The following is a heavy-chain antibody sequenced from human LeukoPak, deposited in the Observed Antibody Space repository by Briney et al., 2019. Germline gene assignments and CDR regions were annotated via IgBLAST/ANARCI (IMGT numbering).Heavy chain of an antibody. CDR1: GGSISSYY. Sequence: PSETLSLTCTVSGGSISSYYWSWIRQPPGKGLEWIGYIYYSGSTNYNPSLKSRVTISVDTSKNQFSLKLSSVTAADTCVYYCHGAYYYDSSGYWAYFDYWGQGTLVTVSS. J-gene: IGHJ4*02. CDR3: HGAYYYDSSGYWAYFDY. V-gene: IGHV4-59*01. D-gene: IGHD3-22*01. CDR2: IYYSGST.